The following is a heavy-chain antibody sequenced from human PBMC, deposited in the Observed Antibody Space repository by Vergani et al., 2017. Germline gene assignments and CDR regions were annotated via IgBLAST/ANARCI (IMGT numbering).Heavy chain of an antibody. J-gene: IGHJ4*02. CDR3: TTVRVVTSSRYYFDY. V-gene: IGHV3-15*01. CDR1: GFTFSNAW. CDR2: IKSKTDGGTT. Sequence: EVQLVESGGGLVQPGGSLRLSCAASGFTFSNAWMSWVRQAPGKGLEWVGRIKSKTDGGTTDYAAPVKGRFTISRDDSKNTLYLQMNSLKTEDTAVYYCTTVRVVTSSRYYFDYWGQGTLVTVSS. D-gene: IGHD2-21*02.